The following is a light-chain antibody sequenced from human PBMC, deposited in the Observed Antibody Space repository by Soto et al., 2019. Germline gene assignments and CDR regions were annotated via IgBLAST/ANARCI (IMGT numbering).Light chain of an antibody. CDR3: CSYAGSSTFA. V-gene: IGLV2-23*01. CDR2: EGS. Sequence: QSALTQPASVSGSPGQSITISCTGTSSDVGTYNLVSWYQQHPGKAPKLMIYEGSKRPSGVSDRFSGSKSGNTASLTISGLQAEDAADYYCCSYAGSSTFAFGGGTKLTVL. J-gene: IGLJ2*01. CDR1: SSDVGTYNL.